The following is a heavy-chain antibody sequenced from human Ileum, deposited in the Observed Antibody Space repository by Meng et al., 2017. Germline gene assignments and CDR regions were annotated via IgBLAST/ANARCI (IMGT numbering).Heavy chain of an antibody. V-gene: IGHV3-15*01. CDR1: GFTFTNAW. CDR2: IKSKPDGETT. CDR3: TGHIDY. Sequence: VVVVESGGGLEKPGWSFRLVCEGTGFTFTNAWMTWVRQVPGKRLEWVGRIKSKPDGETTDYAAPVKGRFIISRDDSKNTVYLQMNSLKTEDTAVYYCTGHIDYWGQGTLVTVSS. J-gene: IGHJ4*02.